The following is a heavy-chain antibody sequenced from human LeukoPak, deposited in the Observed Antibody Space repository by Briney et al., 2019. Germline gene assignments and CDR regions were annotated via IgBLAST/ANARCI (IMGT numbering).Heavy chain of an antibody. CDR3: AKGVRSVWGSYRTQYYFDY. CDR1: GFTFSSYS. CDR2: ISSTSSYI. J-gene: IGHJ4*02. Sequence: GGSLRLSCAASGFTFSSYSMNWVRQAPGKGLEWVSSISSTSSYIYYADSLKGRFTISRDNSKNTLYLQMNSLRAEDTAVYYCAKGVRSVWGSYRTQYYFDYGGQGTLVTVSS. D-gene: IGHD3-16*02. V-gene: IGHV3-21*01.